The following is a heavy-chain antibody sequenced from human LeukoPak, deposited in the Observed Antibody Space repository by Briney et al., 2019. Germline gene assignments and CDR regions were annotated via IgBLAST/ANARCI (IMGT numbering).Heavy chain of an antibody. V-gene: IGHV3-23*01. CDR2: ISGSGGST. Sequence: GGSLRLSCAASGVTFSSYAMSVVRQAPGKGLEWGSAISGSGGSTYYADSGKGRFTISRDNSKNTLYLQMNSLSAEDTAVYYCAKVPITMVRGVIPGPFDYWGQGTLVTVSS. D-gene: IGHD3-10*01. CDR3: AKVPITMVRGVIPGPFDY. CDR1: GVTFSSYA. J-gene: IGHJ4*02.